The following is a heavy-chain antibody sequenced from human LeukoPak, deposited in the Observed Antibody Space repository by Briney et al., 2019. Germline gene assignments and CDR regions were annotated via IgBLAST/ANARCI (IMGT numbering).Heavy chain of an antibody. CDR2: INAGNGNT. J-gene: IGHJ4*02. CDR3: AREATMVRGAPGY. Sequence: ASVKVSCKASGYTFTSYAMHWVRQAPGQRLEWMGWINAGNGNTKYSQKFQGRVTITRDTSASTAYMELSSLRSEDTAVYYCAREATMVRGAPGYWGQGTLVTVSS. D-gene: IGHD3-10*01. V-gene: IGHV1-3*01. CDR1: GYTFTSYA.